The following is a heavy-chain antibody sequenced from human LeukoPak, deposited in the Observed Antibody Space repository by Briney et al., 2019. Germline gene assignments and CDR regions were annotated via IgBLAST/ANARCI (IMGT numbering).Heavy chain of an antibody. CDR3: ARPYTNYAENYYYYGMDV. CDR2: MNPNSGNT. Sequence: GASVKVSCKASGYTFTSYDINWVRQATGQGLEWMGWMNPNSGNTGYAQKLQGRVTMTTDTSTSTAYMELRSLRSDDTAVYYCARPYTNYAENYYYYGMDVWGQGTTVTVSS. CDR1: GYTFTSYD. D-gene: IGHD4/OR15-4a*01. V-gene: IGHV1-8*01. J-gene: IGHJ6*02.